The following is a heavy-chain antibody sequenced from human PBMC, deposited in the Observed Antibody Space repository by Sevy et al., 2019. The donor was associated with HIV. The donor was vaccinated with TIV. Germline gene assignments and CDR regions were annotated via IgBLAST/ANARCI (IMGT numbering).Heavy chain of an antibody. CDR2: ISGSGGST. CDR1: GFTFSSYA. CDR3: AKEYTSGYS. V-gene: IGHV3-23*01. J-gene: IGHJ4*02. D-gene: IGHD3-22*01. Sequence: GGSLRLSCAASGFTFSSYAMSWVRQAPGKGLEWVSTISGSGGSTYYADSVKGRFSISRDNSKNTMYLEMNSLRAEDTAVYYCAKEYTSGYSWGQGTLVTVSS.